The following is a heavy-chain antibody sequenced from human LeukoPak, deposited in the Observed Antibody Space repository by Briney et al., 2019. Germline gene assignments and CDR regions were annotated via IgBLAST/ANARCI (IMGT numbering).Heavy chain of an antibody. V-gene: IGHV3-7*01. J-gene: IGHJ6*03. CDR3: VRDRDSGYDSLDYYYYMDV. CDR1: GFTFNRYW. CDR2: IKQDGSEE. D-gene: IGHD5-12*01. Sequence: GGSLRLSCVASGFTFNRYWMSWVRQAPGKGLEWVANIKQDGSEENYVDSVRGRFTISRDNAKNSLYLQVNSLRAEDSALYYCVRDRDSGYDSLDYYYYMDVWGRGTTVTVSS.